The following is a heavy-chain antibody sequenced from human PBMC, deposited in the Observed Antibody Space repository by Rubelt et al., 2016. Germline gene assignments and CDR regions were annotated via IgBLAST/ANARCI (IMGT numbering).Heavy chain of an antibody. J-gene: IGHJ4*02. D-gene: IGHD3-10*01. CDR3: ARVKPPSIDYYGSGGYDY. CDR2: INHSGTT. V-gene: IGHV4-34*10. CDR1: GGSISSYY. Sequence: QVQLQESGPGLVKPSETLSLTCTVSGGSISSYYWSWIRQSPGKGLEWIGEINHSGTTNSNPSLKGRVTLAVDTSKNQFSLKLSSVTAAETAVFYGARVKPPSIDYYGSGGYDYWGQGILVTVSS.